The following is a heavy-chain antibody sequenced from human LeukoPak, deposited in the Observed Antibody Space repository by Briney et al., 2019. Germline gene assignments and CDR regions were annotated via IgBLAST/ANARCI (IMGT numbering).Heavy chain of an antibody. J-gene: IGHJ3*02. D-gene: IGHD3-10*01. CDR3: ASGYYYGSGSYGAFDI. CDR2: INSDGSST. V-gene: IGHV3-74*01. Sequence: GGSLRLSCAASGFTFSSYWMHWVRQAPGKGLVWVSRINSDGSSTSYADSVKGRFTISRDNAKNSLYLQMNSLRAEDTAVYYCASGYYYGSGSYGAFDIWGQGTMVTVSS. CDR1: GFTFSSYW.